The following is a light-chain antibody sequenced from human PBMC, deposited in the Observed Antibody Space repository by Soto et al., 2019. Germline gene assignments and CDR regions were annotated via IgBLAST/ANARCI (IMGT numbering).Light chain of an antibody. V-gene: IGKV3-20*01. Sequence: VLTQSPATLSVSPGERATLSCRASRSVASNYLAWYQQKPGQAPRLLMYGISSRATGVPDRFSGRGSGTDFTLTISRLETEDFEVYYCQKYNDWDRRFGQGTK. CDR1: RSVASNY. J-gene: IGKJ1*01. CDR3: QKYNDWDRR. CDR2: GIS.